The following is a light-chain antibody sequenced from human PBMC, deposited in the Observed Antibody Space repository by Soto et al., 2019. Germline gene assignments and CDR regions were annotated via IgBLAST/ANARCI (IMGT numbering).Light chain of an antibody. J-gene: IGKJ2*01. Sequence: DLVMTQSPLSLPVTPGEPASISCRSSQSLLHSNGYNYLDWYLQKPGQSPQLLIYLGSNRASGVPDRFSGSGSGSDFTLKISRVEAEDVGVYYCMQALQTPSFGQGTKLDIK. CDR2: LGS. CDR1: QSLLHSNGYNY. CDR3: MQALQTPS. V-gene: IGKV2-28*01.